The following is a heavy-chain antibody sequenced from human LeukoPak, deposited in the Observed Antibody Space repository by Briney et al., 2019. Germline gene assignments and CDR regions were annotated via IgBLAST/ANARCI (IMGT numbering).Heavy chain of an antibody. CDR1: GGTFSSYA. Sequence: SVKVSCKASGGTFSSYAISWVRQAPGQGLEWMGGIIPIFGTANYAQKFQGRVTITADESTSTAYMELSSLRSEDTAVYYCAREERELWPLAFDIWRQGTMVTVSS. CDR2: IIPIFGTA. CDR3: AREERELWPLAFDI. V-gene: IGHV1-69*01. J-gene: IGHJ3*02. D-gene: IGHD2-21*01.